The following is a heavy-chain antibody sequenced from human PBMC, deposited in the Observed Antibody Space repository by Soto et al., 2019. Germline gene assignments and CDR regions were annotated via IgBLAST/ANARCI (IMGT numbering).Heavy chain of an antibody. CDR2: IYYSGST. V-gene: IGHV4-59*01. J-gene: IGHJ4*02. CDR1: GGSISRYY. D-gene: IGHD2-2*01. Sequence: SETLSLTCTVAGGSISRYYWSWIRQPPGKGLEWIGYIYYSGSTNYNPSLKSRVTISVDTSKNQFSLKLSSVTAVDTCVYYCVRESCGNTSCYGYCGQGTLVSXSS. CDR3: VRESCGNTSCYGY.